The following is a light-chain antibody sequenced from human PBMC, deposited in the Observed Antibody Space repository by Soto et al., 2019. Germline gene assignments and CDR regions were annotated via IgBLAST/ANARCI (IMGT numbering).Light chain of an antibody. Sequence: EIVLTQSPGTLSLSPGERATLSCRASQSITSNFLAWYQQKPGQAPRLLIYGESTRAAGFPDRFTGRGSGPHFSLSIIGLRPADFAAYYCPQYGPAPLISPFGGGNKL. J-gene: IGKJ4*01. CDR2: GES. V-gene: IGKV3-20*01. CDR3: PQYGPAPLISP. CDR1: QSITSNF.